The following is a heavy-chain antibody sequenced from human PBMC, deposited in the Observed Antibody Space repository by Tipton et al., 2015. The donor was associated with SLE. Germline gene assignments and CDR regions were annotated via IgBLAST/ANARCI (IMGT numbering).Heavy chain of an antibody. Sequence: SLRLSCAASGFTFEDYAMHWVRQAPGKGLEWVSGISWNSGSIGYADSVKGRFTSSRDNAKNSLYLQMNSLRAEDTAVYYCARDLTMGRGYWGQGTLVTVSS. CDR2: ISWNSGSI. V-gene: IGHV3-9*01. J-gene: IGHJ4*02. CDR3: ARDLTMGRGY. D-gene: IGHD4/OR15-4a*01. CDR1: GFTFEDYA.